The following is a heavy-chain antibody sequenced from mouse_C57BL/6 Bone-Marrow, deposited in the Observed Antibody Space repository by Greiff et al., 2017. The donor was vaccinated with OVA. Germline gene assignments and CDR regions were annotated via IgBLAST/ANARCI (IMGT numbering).Heavy chain of an antibody. J-gene: IGHJ2*01. CDR3: ASDLYYYGSKGGYYFDY. Sequence: QVQLQQPGAELVKPGASVKLSCKASGYTFTSYWMHWVKQRPGQGLEWIGMIHPNSGSTNYNEKFKRKAKLTVDNSSSTAYMQLSSLTSEDSAVYYCASDLYYYGSKGGYYFDYWGQGTTLTVSS. D-gene: IGHD1-1*01. V-gene: IGHV1-64*01. CDR2: IHPNSGST. CDR1: GYTFTSYW.